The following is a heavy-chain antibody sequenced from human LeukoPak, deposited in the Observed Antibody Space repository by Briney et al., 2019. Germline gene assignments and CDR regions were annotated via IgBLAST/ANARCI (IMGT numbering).Heavy chain of an antibody. CDR2: FDPEDGET. V-gene: IGHV1-24*01. CDR1: GYTLTELS. CDR3: ATVLPAAIDAFDI. D-gene: IGHD2-2*02. Sequence: VASVKVSCKVSGYTLTELSMHWVRQAPGKGLEWMGGFDPEDGETIYAQKFQGRDTMTEDTSTDTAYMELSSLRSEDTAVYYCATVLPAAIDAFDIWGQGTMVTVSS. J-gene: IGHJ3*02.